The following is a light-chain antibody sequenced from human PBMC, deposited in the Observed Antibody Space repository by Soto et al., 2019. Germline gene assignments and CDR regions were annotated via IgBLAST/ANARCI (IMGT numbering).Light chain of an antibody. CDR1: SSNIGSNT. V-gene: IGLV1-44*01. Sequence: QSVLTQPPSASGTPGQRVTISCSGSSSNIGSNTVNWYLQLPGTAPKLLIYSNNQRPSGVPGRFSGSKSGTSASLAISGLQSEDEADFYCAAWDDSLNGWVFGGGTQLTVL. J-gene: IGLJ3*02. CDR3: AAWDDSLNGWV. CDR2: SNN.